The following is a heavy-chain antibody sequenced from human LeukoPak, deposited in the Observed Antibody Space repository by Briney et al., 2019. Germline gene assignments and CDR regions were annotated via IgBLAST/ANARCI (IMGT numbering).Heavy chain of an antibody. J-gene: IGHJ4*02. CDR3: ARAGSVDTAMVAY. D-gene: IGHD5-18*01. Sequence: GASVKVSCKASGYTFTGYYMHWVRQAPGQGLEWMGWVNPNSGGTNYAQKFQGRVTMTRDTSISTAYMELSRLRSDDTAVYYCARAGSVDTAMVAYWGQGTLVTVSS. V-gene: IGHV1-2*02. CDR2: VNPNSGGT. CDR1: GYTFTGYY.